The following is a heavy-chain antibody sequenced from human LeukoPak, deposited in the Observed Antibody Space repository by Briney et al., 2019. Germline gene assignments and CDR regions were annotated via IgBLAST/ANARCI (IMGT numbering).Heavy chain of an antibody. Sequence: PGGSLRLSCAASGFTFSSYEMNWVRQAPGKGLEWVSKISSSGSTIYYADSVKGRFTISRDNAKNSLYLQMNSLRAEDTAVYYCARDEDSITPFDYWGQGTLVTVSS. V-gene: IGHV3-48*03. CDR3: ARDEDSITPFDY. D-gene: IGHD2-15*01. J-gene: IGHJ4*02. CDR1: GFTFSSYE. CDR2: ISSSGSTI.